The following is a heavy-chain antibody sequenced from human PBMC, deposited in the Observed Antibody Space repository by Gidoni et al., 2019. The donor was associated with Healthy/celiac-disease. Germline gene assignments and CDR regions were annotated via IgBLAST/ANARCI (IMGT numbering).Heavy chain of an antibody. CDR1: GFPFSNAW. CDR2: IKSKTDGGTT. Sequence: EVQLVESGGGLVKPGGSLRLSCAAFGFPFSNAWMSWVRQAPGKGLEWVSRIKSKTDGGTTDYAAPVKGRFTISRDDSKNTLYLQMNSLKTEDTAVYYCTTDYYDSSGYYRFDYWGQGTLVTVSS. D-gene: IGHD3-22*01. CDR3: TTDYYDSSGYYRFDY. V-gene: IGHV3-15*01. J-gene: IGHJ4*02.